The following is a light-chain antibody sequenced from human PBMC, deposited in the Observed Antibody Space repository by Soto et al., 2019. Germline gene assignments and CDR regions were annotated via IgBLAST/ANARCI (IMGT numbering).Light chain of an antibody. J-gene: IGKJ1*01. CDR3: QQYNSWT. V-gene: IGKV1-5*01. CDR1: QSISSW. Sequence: DIRVTQSPSTLSASVGDRVTITCRASQSISSWLAWYQQKPGKAPKLLIYDASSLESGVPSRFSGSGSGTEFTLTISSLQPDDFATYYCQQYNSWTFGQGTKVDIK. CDR2: DAS.